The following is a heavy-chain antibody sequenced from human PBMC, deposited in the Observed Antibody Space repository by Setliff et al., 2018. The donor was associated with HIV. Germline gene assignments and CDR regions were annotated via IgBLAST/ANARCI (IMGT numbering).Heavy chain of an antibody. V-gene: IGHV3-21*01. J-gene: IGHJ6*03. CDR3: TRDYPFDWNSVMDV. D-gene: IGHD1-7*01. CDR1: GFTFSGYS. Sequence: PGGSLRLSCAASGFTFSGYSLNWVRQAPGKGLEWVSSISSSSTYIYYADSVKGRFTISRDNAKNSLYLQMNSLRAEDTAVYYCTRDYPFDWNSVMDVWGKGTTVTVSS. CDR2: ISSSSTYI.